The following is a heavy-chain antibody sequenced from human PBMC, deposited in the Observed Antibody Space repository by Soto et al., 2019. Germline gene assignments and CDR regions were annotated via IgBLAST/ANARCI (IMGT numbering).Heavy chain of an antibody. CDR2: IHYSGST. J-gene: IGHJ5*02. Sequence: PSETLSLTCTVSGDSISTSNYYWGWIRQPPGKGPEWIGNIHYSGSTFYNPSLKSRVTISVDTSKNQFSLKLSSVTAADTAVYYCARHQNLRWFGPWGQGTLVTV. CDR1: GDSISTSNYY. CDR3: ARHQNLRWFGP. V-gene: IGHV4-39*01.